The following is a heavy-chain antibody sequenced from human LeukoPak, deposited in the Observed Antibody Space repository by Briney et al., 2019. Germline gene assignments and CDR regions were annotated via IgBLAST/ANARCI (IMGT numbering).Heavy chain of an antibody. Sequence: PSETLSLTCTVSGGSISSSSYYWGWIRQPPGKGLEWIGSIYYSGHTFYNPSLKSRVAISVDTSKNHLSLKLSSVTAADTAVFYCARMDYGGNSWANYWGQGTPVTVSS. CDR3: ARMDYGGNSWANY. V-gene: IGHV4-39*02. J-gene: IGHJ4*02. CDR2: IYYSGHT. CDR1: GGSISSSSYY. D-gene: IGHD4-23*01.